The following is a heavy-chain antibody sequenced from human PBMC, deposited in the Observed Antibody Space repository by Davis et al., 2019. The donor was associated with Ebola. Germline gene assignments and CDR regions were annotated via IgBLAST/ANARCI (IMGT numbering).Heavy chain of an antibody. J-gene: IGHJ5*02. CDR2: IYHSGST. CDR3: ARRLRYCSSTSCYLGWFDP. Sequence: PSETLSLTCAASGGSISSGGYSWSWIRQPPGKGLEWIGYIYHSGSTYYNPSLKSRVTISVDKSKNQFSLKLSSVTAADTAVYYCARRLRYCSSTSCYLGWFDPWGQGTLVTVSS. CDR1: GGSISSGGYS. V-gene: IGHV4-30-2*01. D-gene: IGHD2-2*01.